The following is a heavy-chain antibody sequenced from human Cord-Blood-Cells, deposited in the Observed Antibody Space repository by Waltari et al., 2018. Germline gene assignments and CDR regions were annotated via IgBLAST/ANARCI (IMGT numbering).Heavy chain of an antibody. J-gene: IGHJ4*02. CDR1: GYTFTSYA. Sequence: QVQLVQSGAEVKKPGASVKVSCKASGYTFTSYAMHWVRQAPGQRLEWMGWINAVNGNTKYSQKFQGRVTITRDTSASTAYMELSSLRSEDTAVYYCARDRCTNGVCYFDYWGQGTLVTVSS. CDR3: ARDRCTNGVCYFDY. V-gene: IGHV1-3*01. CDR2: INAVNGNT. D-gene: IGHD2-8*01.